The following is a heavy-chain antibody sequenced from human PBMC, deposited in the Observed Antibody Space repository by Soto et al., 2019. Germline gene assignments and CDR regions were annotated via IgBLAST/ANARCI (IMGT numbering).Heavy chain of an antibody. Sequence: GGSLRLSCAASGFTFSSYAMSWVRQAPGKGLEWVSAISGSGGSTYYADSVKGRFTISRDNSKNTLYLQMNSLRAEDTAVYYCAKNPDIVVVPAAPGPDNWFDPWGQGTLVTVSS. J-gene: IGHJ5*02. CDR1: GFTFSSYA. V-gene: IGHV3-23*01. D-gene: IGHD2-2*01. CDR2: ISGSGGST. CDR3: AKNPDIVVVPAAPGPDNWFDP.